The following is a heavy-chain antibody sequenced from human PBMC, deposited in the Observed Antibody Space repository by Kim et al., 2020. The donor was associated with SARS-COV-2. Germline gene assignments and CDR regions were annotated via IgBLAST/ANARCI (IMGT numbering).Heavy chain of an antibody. D-gene: IGHD2-15*01. CDR1: GYPFTSYA. V-gene: IGHV7-4-1*02. CDR3: ARGYCSGDRCFHVVGGS. J-gene: IGHJ5*02. CDR2: INTNTGNP. Sequence: ASVKVSCKASGYPFTSYAMNWVRQAPGQGLEWMGWINTNTGNPTYAQGFTGRFVFSLDTSVSTAYLLISDLKDEDTAVYYCARGYCSGDRCFHVVGGSWGQGTLVTVSS.